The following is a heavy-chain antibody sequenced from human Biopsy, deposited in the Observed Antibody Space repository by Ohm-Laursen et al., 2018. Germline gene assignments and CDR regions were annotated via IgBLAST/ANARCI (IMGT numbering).Heavy chain of an antibody. V-gene: IGHV1-8*01. J-gene: IGHJ5*02. CDR2: LNPVSGNS. D-gene: IGHD1-7*01. CDR1: GYTFTSYD. CDR3: GRAVRNQLLTDP. Sequence: SVKVSCKASGYTFTSYDITWVRQASGQGPEWIGWLNPVSGNSNFGQMFRGRVTVTSDTSISTAYMELSGLTSDDTATYYCGRAVRNQLLTDPWGQGTLVTVTS.